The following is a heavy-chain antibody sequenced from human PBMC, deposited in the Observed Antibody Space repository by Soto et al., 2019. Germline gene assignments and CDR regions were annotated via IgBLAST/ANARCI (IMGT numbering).Heavy chain of an antibody. CDR3: ARGIAPGPLDP. Sequence: GASVKVSCKASGYTFTSYYMHWVRQAPGQRLEWMGWINPDNGNTKSSQKFQDRVIITRDTSASTAYMDLSRLRSEDTAVYYCARGIAPGPLDPWGQGTLVTVSS. J-gene: IGHJ5*02. V-gene: IGHV1-3*01. D-gene: IGHD2-15*01. CDR2: INPDNGNT. CDR1: GYTFTSYY.